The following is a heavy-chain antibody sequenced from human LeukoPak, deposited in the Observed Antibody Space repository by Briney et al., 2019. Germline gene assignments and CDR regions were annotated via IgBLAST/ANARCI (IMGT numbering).Heavy chain of an antibody. J-gene: IGHJ6*02. CDR3: AKAPYGAPSNGMDV. CDR1: GFTFDDYA. D-gene: IGHD4-17*01. V-gene: IGHV3-9*01. CDR2: ISWNSGSI. Sequence: GGSLRLSCAASGFTFDDYAMHWVRQAPGKGLEWVSGISWNSGSIGYADSVKGRFTISRDNAKNCLYLQVNSLRAEDTALYYCAKAPYGAPSNGMDVWGQGTTVTVSS.